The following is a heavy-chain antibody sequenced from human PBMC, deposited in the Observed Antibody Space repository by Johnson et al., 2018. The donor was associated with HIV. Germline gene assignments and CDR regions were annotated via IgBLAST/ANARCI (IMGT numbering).Heavy chain of an antibody. CDR2: ISYDGRNT. CDR1: GFTFSTYA. D-gene: IGHD1-26*01. J-gene: IGHJ3*02. CDR3: ARAPSVGADDAFDI. V-gene: IGHV3-30-3*01. Sequence: QVQLVESGGGVVQPGRSLRLSCAASGFTFSTYAMHWVRQAPGKGLEWVTLISYDGRNTYYADSVKGRFTISREHSKNTLYLQMNNLRPEDTALYYCARAPSVGADDAFDIWGQGTMVTVSP.